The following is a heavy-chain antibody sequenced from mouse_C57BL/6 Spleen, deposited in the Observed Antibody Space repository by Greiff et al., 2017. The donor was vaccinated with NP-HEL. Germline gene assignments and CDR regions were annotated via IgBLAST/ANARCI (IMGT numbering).Heavy chain of an antibody. Sequence: EVQLHQSGPELVKPGASVKISCKASGYTFTDYYMNWVKQSHGKSLEWIGDINPNNGGTSYNQKFKGKATLTVDKSSSTAYMELRSLTSEDSAVYYCARSLTGLNWYFDVWGTGTTVTVSS. CDR1: GYTFTDYY. CDR3: ARSLTGLNWYFDV. J-gene: IGHJ1*03. CDR2: INPNNGGT. D-gene: IGHD4-1*01. V-gene: IGHV1-26*01.